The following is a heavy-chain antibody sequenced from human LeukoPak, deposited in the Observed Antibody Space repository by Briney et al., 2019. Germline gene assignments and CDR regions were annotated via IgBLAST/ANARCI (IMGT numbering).Heavy chain of an antibody. CDR1: GLTFNSHS. J-gene: IGHJ4*02. V-gene: IGHV3-23*01. CDR2: VSTNGDVT. D-gene: IGHD3-10*01. CDR3: AKLSLSGRSQSADY. Sequence: GGSLRLSCVASGLTFNSHSMSWVRQAPGMGLEWVPVVSTNGDVTFYADSVKGRFTISRDNSKNTPFLQMNSLRAEDTAVYYCAKLSLSGRSQSADYWGQGTLVTVSS.